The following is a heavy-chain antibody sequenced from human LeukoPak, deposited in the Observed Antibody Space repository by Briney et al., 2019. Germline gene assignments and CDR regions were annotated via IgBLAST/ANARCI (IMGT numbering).Heavy chain of an antibody. CDR3: ARDYHYFDSSDWEDCFDP. CDR1: GYSFTRYG. D-gene: IGHD3-22*01. Sequence: ASVKVSCKASGYSFTRYGISWVRQAPGQGLEWMGWISAYDGDTNYAQELQGRLTMTTDTSTSTAYMELRSLRSDDTAVYYCARDYHYFDSSDWEDCFDPWGQGTLVAVSS. J-gene: IGHJ5*02. CDR2: ISAYDGDT. V-gene: IGHV1-18*01.